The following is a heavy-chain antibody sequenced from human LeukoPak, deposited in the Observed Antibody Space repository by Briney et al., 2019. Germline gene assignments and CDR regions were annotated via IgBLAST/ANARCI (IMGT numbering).Heavy chain of an antibody. V-gene: IGHV1-2*06. J-gene: IGHJ4*02. CDR3: ARAWGTYYYAY. D-gene: IGHD3-10*01. CDR2: INPNSGGT. CDR1: GYTSTGYY. Sequence: GASVKVSCKASGYTSTGYYMHLVRQAPGQGLEWMGRINPNSGGTNFAQKFQGRVTMTRDTSISTAYMELSRLRSDDTAVYYCARAWGTYYYAYWGQGTLVTVSS.